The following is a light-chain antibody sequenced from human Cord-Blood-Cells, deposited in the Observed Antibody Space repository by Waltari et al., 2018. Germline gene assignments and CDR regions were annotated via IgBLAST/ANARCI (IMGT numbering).Light chain of an antibody. V-gene: IGKV4-1*01. CDR1: QSFLYSSNNKNY. CDR3: QQYYSTPWT. Sequence: DIVMTQSPDSLAVSLGERATINCKSSQSFLYSSNNKNYLAWYQQKPGQPPKLLIYWASTRESGVPDRFSGSGSGTDFTLTISSLQAEDVAVDYCQQYYSTPWTFGQGTKVEIK. J-gene: IGKJ1*01. CDR2: WAS.